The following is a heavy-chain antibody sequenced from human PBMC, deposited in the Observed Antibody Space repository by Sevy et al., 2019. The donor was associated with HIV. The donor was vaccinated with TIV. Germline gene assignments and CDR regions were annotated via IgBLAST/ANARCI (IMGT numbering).Heavy chain of an antibody. V-gene: IGHV4-34*01. CDR1: VGSFSNYY. CDR3: ARGGERVIPSPVLGLGPWTKYWYFDL. J-gene: IGHJ2*01. Sequence: SETLSLTCAVYVGSFSNYYWTWTRQPPGKGLEWIGEINHSGSTNYNPSLKSRVTMSVDTSKNQFSLKLSSVTAADTAIYYCARGGERVIPSPVLGLGPWTKYWYFDLWGRGTLVTVSS. D-gene: IGHD3-16*02. CDR2: INHSGST.